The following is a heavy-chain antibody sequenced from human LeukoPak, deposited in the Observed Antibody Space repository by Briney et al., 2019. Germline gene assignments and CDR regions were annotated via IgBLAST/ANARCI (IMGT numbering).Heavy chain of an antibody. CDR3: ARGGSGSSSWNDY. J-gene: IGHJ4*02. V-gene: IGHV4-34*01. CDR2: INHSRST. Sequence: SETLSLTCAVSGGSFSGHYWNWIRQPPGKGLEWIGEINHSRSTKYNPSLKSRVTISVDTSKNQFSLKLSSVTAADTAVYYCARGGSGSSSWNDYWGQGTLVTVSS. D-gene: IGHD6-13*01. CDR1: GGSFSGHY.